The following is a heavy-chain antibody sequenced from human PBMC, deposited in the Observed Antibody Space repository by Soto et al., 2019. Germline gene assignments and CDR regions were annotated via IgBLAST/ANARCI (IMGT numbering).Heavy chain of an antibody. D-gene: IGHD1-1*01. CDR1: GASISCFC. CDR2: IYATGTT. CDR3: VRDGTKTLRDWFDP. J-gene: IGHJ5*02. Sequence: PSETLSLTCTVSGASISCFCWIWIRKSAGKGLEWIGRIYATGTTDYNPSLKSRVMMSVDTSKKQFSLKLRSVTAADTAVYYCVRDGTKTLRDWFDPWGQGISVTVSS. V-gene: IGHV4-4*07.